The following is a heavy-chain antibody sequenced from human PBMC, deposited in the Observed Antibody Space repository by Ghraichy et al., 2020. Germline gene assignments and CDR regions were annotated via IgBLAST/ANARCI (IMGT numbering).Heavy chain of an antibody. Sequence: LTCAASGFTVSSNYMSWVHQAPGKGLEWVSVIYSGGSTYYADSVKGRFTISRDNSKNTLYLQMNSLRAEDTAVYYCARDVDYYGSGSYYTAYWGQGTLVTVSS. V-gene: IGHV3-53*01. CDR1: GFTVSSNY. CDR3: ARDVDYYGSGSYYTAY. J-gene: IGHJ4*02. D-gene: IGHD3-10*01. CDR2: IYSGGST.